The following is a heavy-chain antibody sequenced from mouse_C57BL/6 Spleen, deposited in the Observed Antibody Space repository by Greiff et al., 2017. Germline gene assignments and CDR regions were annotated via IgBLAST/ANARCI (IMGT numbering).Heavy chain of an antibody. CDR1: GFTFSDFY. V-gene: IGHV7-1*01. CDR3: ARGRGDYAMDY. J-gene: IGHJ4*01. Sequence: EVMLVDSGGGLVQSGRSLRLSCATSGFTFSDFYMEWVRQAPGKGLEWIAASRNKANDYTTEYSASVKGRFIVSRDTSQSILYIQMNALRAEDTAMYYCARGRGDYAMDYWGQGTSVTVSS. CDR2: SRNKANDYTT.